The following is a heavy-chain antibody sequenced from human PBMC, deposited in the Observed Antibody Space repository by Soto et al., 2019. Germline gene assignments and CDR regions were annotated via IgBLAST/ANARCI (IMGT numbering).Heavy chain of an antibody. CDR3: ARRGTDRWRSGYSPVGSDYGMDV. V-gene: IGHV4-61*01. CDR1: GGSVSSCSYY. CDR2: IYYSGST. D-gene: IGHD3-3*01. J-gene: IGHJ6*02. Sequence: PSETLSLTCTVSGGSVSSCSYYWSWIRQPPGKGLEWIGYIYYSGSTNYNPSLKSRVTISVDTSKNQFSLKLSSVTAADTAVYYCARRGTDRWRSGYSPVGSDYGMDVWGQGTTVTVSS.